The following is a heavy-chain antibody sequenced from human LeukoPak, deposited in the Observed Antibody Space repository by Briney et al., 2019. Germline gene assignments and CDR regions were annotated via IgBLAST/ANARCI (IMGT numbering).Heavy chain of an antibody. CDR3: ARGLPRYDFWSGYYKEGYYYYMDV. J-gene: IGHJ6*03. V-gene: IGHV1-69*05. Sequence: SVKVSCKASGGTFSSYAISWVRQAPGQGLEWMGGIIPIFGTANYAQKFQGRVTITTDESTSSAYMELSSLRSEDTAVYYCARGLPRYDFWSGYYKEGYYYYMDVWGKGTTVTVSS. CDR2: IIPIFGTA. CDR1: GGTFSSYA. D-gene: IGHD3-3*01.